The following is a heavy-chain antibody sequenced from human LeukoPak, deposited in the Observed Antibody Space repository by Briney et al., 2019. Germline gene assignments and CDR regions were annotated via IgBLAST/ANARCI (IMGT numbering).Heavy chain of an antibody. CDR2: ISSSSSNI. V-gene: IGHV3-48*02. CDR3: ARDHWVGATTSCGAFDS. J-gene: IGHJ3*02. Sequence: PGGSLRLSCAASGFTFSSYSMNWLRQAPGKGLECVSYISSSSSNIYYADSVKGRFTISGDNAKNSLYLQMNSLRDEDTAVYYCARDHWVGATTSCGAFDSWGQRTMVTVSS. CDR1: GFTFSSYS. D-gene: IGHD1-26*01.